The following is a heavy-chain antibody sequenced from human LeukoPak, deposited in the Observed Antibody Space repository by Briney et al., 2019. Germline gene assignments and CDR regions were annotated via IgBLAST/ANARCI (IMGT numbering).Heavy chain of an antibody. CDR3: ASGLRFLEWLGAFDI. CDR2: ISSSGSTI. Sequence: GGSLRLSCAASGFTFSDYYMSWIRQAPGKGLEWVSYISSSGSTIYYADSVKGRFTISRDNAKNSLYLQMNSLRAEDTAVYYCASGLRFLEWLGAFDIWGQGTMVTVFS. V-gene: IGHV3-11*04. D-gene: IGHD3-3*01. CDR1: GFTFSDYY. J-gene: IGHJ3*02.